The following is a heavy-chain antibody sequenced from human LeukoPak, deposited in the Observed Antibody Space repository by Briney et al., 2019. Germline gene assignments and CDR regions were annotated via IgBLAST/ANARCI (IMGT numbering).Heavy chain of an antibody. V-gene: IGHV7-4-1*02. J-gene: IGHJ5*02. CDR3: AREGSYSPRCWFDP. Sequence: ASVKVSCKASGYTFTTYAMNWVRQAPGQGLEWMGWINTNTGNPTYAQGFTGRFVFSLDTSVSTAYLQISSLKAEDTAVYYCAREGSYSPRCWFDPWGQGTLVTVSS. CDR2: INTNTGNP. D-gene: IGHD1-26*01. CDR1: GYTFTTYA.